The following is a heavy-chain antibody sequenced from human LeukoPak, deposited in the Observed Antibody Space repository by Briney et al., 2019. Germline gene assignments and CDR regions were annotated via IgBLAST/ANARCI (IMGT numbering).Heavy chain of an antibody. Sequence: GGSLRLSCAASGFTFSSYAMSWVRQAPGKGVEWVSGISGSGGSKNYVDSVKGRFTISRDNSKNTLYLLINGLRAEDTAIYYCAKERTTAKSPIEYWGQGTLVTVSS. D-gene: IGHD1-7*01. V-gene: IGHV3-23*01. J-gene: IGHJ4*02. CDR1: GFTFSSYA. CDR3: AKERTTAKSPIEY. CDR2: ISGSGGSK.